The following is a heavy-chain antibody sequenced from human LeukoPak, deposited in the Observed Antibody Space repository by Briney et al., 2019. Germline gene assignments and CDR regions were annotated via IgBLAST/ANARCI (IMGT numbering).Heavy chain of an antibody. V-gene: IGHV3-48*01. CDR3: ARGRGADTGGDSGHFDS. CDR2: ISRSSTTI. Sequence: GGCLRLSCAASGFTFSSYAMHWVRQAPGKGLGWVSYISRSSTTIYYADSVRGRFSISRDNAKNSLYLQMNSLRAEDTAVYYCARGRGADTGGDSGHFDSWGQGTLVTVSS. D-gene: IGHD4-23*01. J-gene: IGHJ4*02. CDR1: GFTFSSYA.